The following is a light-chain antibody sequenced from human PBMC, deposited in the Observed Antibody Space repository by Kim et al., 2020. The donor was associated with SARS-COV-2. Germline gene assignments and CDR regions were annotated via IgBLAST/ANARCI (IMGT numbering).Light chain of an antibody. CDR3: QQNDNWPPYT. J-gene: IGKJ2*01. CDR1: RSVAGN. V-gene: IGKV3-15*01. Sequence: SPGEKATLSCRTSRSVAGNIAWYQQKPGQAPRLLIHRASTRATGVPVRFTGRGYGIEFTLTITALQPEDSGVYYCQQNDNWPPYTFGLGTKVDIK. CDR2: RAS.